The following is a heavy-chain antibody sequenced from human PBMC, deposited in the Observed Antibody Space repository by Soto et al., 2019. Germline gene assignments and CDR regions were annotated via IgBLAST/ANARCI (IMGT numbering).Heavy chain of an antibody. D-gene: IGHD2-2*01. V-gene: IGHV1-69*01. J-gene: IGHJ6*01. Sequence: QVQLVQSGAEVKKPGSSVKVSCKASGGTFGSYAISWVRQAPGQGLEWMGGIIPITGTANYAQKFQGRVTIAADESTSTAYMELSSLRSEDTAVYYCARSQGSSTSLELYYYYYYGMDVWGQGTTVTVYS. CDR3: ARSQGSSTSLELYYYYYYGMDV. CDR2: IIPITGTA. CDR1: GGTFGSYA.